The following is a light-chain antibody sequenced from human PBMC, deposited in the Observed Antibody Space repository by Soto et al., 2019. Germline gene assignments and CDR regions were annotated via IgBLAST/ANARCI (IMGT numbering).Light chain of an antibody. J-gene: IGLJ2*01. CDR3: LLAYSGGRRV. V-gene: IGLV7-46*01. Sequence: QSVVTQEPSLTVSPGGTVSLTWGSSTRAVTSGHYPYWFQQKPGQAPRTLIYDTSNKHSWTPARFSGSLLGGKAALTLSGAQPEDEADYYCLLAYSGGRRVFGGGTKLTVL. CDR2: DTS. CDR1: TRAVTSGHY.